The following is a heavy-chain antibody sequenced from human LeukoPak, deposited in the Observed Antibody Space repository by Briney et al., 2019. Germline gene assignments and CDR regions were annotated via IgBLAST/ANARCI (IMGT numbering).Heavy chain of an antibody. V-gene: IGHV3-48*03. Sequence: QPGGSLRLSCAASGFTFSNYEMNWVRQAPGKGLEWVSYISSSASYMYYADSVKGRFTISRDNAKNSLYLQMNSLRAEDTSVYYCAKVGCSGGNCYAAFDIWGQGTMVTVSS. CDR1: GFTFSNYE. CDR2: ISSSASYM. J-gene: IGHJ3*02. CDR3: AKVGCSGGNCYAAFDI. D-gene: IGHD2-15*01.